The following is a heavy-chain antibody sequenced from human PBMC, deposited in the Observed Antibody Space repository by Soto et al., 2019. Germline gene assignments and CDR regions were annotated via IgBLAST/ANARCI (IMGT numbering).Heavy chain of an antibody. J-gene: IGHJ4*02. V-gene: IGHV3-30*18. CDR1: GFTFSSYA. Sequence: QVQLVESGGGVVQPGRSLRLSCAASGFTFSSYAMHWVRQAPGNGLEWVAVIWYDGSNKNYADSVKGRFTISRDNSKNTLYLQMNSLRTEDTAVYYCAKARHGSGTYSYLDYWGQGSLVTVSS. D-gene: IGHD3-10*01. CDR2: IWYDGSNK. CDR3: AKARHGSGTYSYLDY.